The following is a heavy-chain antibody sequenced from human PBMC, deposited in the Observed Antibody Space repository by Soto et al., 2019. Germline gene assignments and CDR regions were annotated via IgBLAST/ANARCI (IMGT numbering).Heavy chain of an antibody. J-gene: IGHJ5*02. CDR3: ARGFVLTVENWFDP. Sequence: ASVKVSCKASGGTFSSYAISWVRQAPGQGLEWMGGIIPIFGTADYAQKFQGRVTITADESTSTAYMELSSLRSEDTAVYYCARGFVLTVENWFDPWGQGTLVTVSS. CDR1: GGTFSSYA. D-gene: IGHD3-10*01. CDR2: IIPIFGTA. V-gene: IGHV1-69*13.